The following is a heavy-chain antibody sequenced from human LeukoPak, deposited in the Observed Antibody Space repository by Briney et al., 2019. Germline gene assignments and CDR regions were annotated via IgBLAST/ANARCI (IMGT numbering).Heavy chain of an antibody. D-gene: IGHD2-2*01. V-gene: IGHV1-69*13. CDR3: ARGIDIVVVRKIDYTFDY. CDR1: GGTFSSYA. CDR2: IIPIFGTA. J-gene: IGHJ4*02. Sequence: SSVKVSCKASGGTFSSYAISWVRQAPGQGLEWMGGIIPIFGTADYAQKFQGRVTITADESTSTAYMELSSLRSEDTAVYYCARGIDIVVVRKIDYTFDYWGQGTLVTVSS.